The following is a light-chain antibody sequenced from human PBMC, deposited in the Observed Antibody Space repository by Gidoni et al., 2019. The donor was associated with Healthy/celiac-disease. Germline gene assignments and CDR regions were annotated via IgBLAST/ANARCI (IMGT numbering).Light chain of an antibody. CDR1: SANIGSIT. CDR2: SNN. CDR3: AAWDDSLNGRV. V-gene: IGLV1-44*01. J-gene: IGLJ2*01. Sequence: GSSANIGSITVNWYQQLPGTAPKLLIYSNNQRPSGVPDRFSGSKSGTSASLAISGLQSEDEADYYCAAWDDSLNGRVFGGGTKLTVL.